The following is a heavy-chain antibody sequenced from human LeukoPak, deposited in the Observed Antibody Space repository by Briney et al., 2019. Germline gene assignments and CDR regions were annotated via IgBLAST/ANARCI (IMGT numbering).Heavy chain of an antibody. CDR2: INSDGYST. Sequence: GALRLSCAASGFTFSRYWMHWVRQAPGEGLVWVSRINSDGYSTTYADSVKGRFTISRDNAKNTLYLQMNSLRADDTAVYYCARDYGAWGQGTLVIVSP. J-gene: IGHJ5*02. CDR1: GFTFSRYW. CDR3: ARDYGA. D-gene: IGHD4/OR15-4a*01. V-gene: IGHV3-74*01.